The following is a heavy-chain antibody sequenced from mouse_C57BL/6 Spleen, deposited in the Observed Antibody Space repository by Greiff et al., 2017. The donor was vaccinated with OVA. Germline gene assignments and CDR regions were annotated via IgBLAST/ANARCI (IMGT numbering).Heavy chain of an antibody. D-gene: IGHD2-5*01. Sequence: VQGVESGAELVKPGASVKISCKASGYAFSSYWMNWVKQRPGKGLEWIGQIYPGDGDTNYNGKFKGKATLTADKSSSTAYMQLSSLTSEDSAVYFCARPLYSNYAMDYWGQGTSVTVSS. CDR1: GYAFSSYW. CDR3: ARPLYSNYAMDY. V-gene: IGHV1-80*01. CDR2: IYPGDGDT. J-gene: IGHJ4*01.